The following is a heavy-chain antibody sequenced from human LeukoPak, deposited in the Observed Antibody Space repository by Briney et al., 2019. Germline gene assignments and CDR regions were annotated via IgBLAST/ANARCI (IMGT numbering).Heavy chain of an antibody. J-gene: IGHJ5*02. V-gene: IGHV4-39*07. CDR3: ARATADSSGYYLALYNWFDP. CDR1: RVSISSSLYY. Sequence: SETLSLTCTVSRVSISSSLYYWGWIRQPPGKGLEWIGTIYYTESTYYNPSLKSRVTISVDTSKNQFSLKLISVTAADTAVYYCARATADSSGYYLALYNWFDPWGQGTLVTVSS. CDR2: IYYTEST. D-gene: IGHD3-22*01.